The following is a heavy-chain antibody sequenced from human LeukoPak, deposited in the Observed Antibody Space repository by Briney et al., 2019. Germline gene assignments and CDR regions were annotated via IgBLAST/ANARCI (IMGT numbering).Heavy chain of an antibody. D-gene: IGHD3-10*01. J-gene: IGHJ5*02. CDR3: ARDFGLYYGSGSYYWFDP. V-gene: IGHV4-4*02. CDR2: IYHSGST. Sequence: SETLSLTCTVSGGSISSSNWWSWVRPPPGKGLEWIGEIYHSGSTNYNPSLKSRVTISVDKSKNQFSLKLSSVTAADTAVYYCARDFGLYYGSGSYYWFDPWGQGTLVTVSS. CDR1: GGSISSSNW.